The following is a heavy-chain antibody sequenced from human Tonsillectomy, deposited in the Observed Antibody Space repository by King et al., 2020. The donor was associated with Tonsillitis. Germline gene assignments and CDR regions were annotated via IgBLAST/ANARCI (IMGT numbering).Heavy chain of an antibody. D-gene: IGHD3-10*01. CDR2: ISGSGGRT. V-gene: IGHV3-23*04. CDR1: GFTFSSYA. J-gene: IGHJ4*02. Sequence: VQLVESGGGLVQPGGSLRLSCAASGFTFSSYAMSCVRQAPGKGLEWFSAISGSGGRTYYSDSLKGRFTISRYNSRNTVYLQMNSLRVEDTAVYYCVKEEERFSYGDYWGKGTLVTVSS. CDR3: VKEEERFSYGDY.